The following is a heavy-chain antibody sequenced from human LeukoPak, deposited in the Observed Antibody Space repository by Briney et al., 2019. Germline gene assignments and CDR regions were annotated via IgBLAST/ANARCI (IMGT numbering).Heavy chain of an antibody. CDR1: GGSISSGSYY. J-gene: IGHJ4*02. CDR3: ASRKLGNDY. CDR2: FYTSGST. V-gene: IGHV4-61*02. D-gene: IGHD7-27*01. Sequence: SETLSLTCTVSGGSISSGSYYWSWIRQPAGKGLEWIGRFYTSGSTNYNPSLKSRVTISVDTSKNQFSLKLNSVTAADTAVYYCASRKLGNDYWGQGTLVTVSS.